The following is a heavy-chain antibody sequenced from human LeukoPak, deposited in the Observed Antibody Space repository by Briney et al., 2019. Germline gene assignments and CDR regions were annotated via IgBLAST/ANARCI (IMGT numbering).Heavy chain of an antibody. CDR1: GFTFNNYA. CDR3: AKSNYCDSRGYYNDLDY. J-gene: IGHJ4*02. D-gene: IGHD3-22*01. Sequence: GGSLRLSCAASGFTFNNYAMGWVRQAPGKGLEWVSSIGVSGGSTYYADPVKGRFTISRDNSNTLFLQMNSLRAEDTAVYYCAKSNYCDSRGYYNDLDYWGQGTLVTVSS. V-gene: IGHV3-23*01. CDR2: IGVSGGST.